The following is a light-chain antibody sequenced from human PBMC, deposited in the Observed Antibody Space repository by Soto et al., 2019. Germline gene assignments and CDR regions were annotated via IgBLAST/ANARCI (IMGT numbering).Light chain of an antibody. V-gene: IGKV1-39*01. CDR1: ESICIH. CDR2: AAS. CDR3: QQTFGKPLVT. J-gene: IGKJ5*01. Sequence: DIQMTQSPSSLSASIGDRVSIICRASESICIHLNWYQQKPGKAPRLLIYAASRLQSGVPSRFSGTGSGTDFTLTISSLQPEDFAIYYCQQTFGKPLVTFGQGTRLEIK.